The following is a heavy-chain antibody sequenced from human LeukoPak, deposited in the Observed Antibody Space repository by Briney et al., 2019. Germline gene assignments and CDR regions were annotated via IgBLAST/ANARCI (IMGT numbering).Heavy chain of an antibody. D-gene: IGHD1-26*01. J-gene: IGHJ4*02. CDR1: GFTFGSFS. V-gene: IGHV3-23*01. Sequence: GGSLRLSCVASGFTFGSFSMNWVRQAPGKGLEWVSVISGGGGSTNYAASVKGRFTISRDNSKNTLFLQMNNLRADDTAVYFCAKAERFSGTKTPDYWGQGILVIVSS. CDR3: AKAERFSGTKTPDY. CDR2: ISGGGGST.